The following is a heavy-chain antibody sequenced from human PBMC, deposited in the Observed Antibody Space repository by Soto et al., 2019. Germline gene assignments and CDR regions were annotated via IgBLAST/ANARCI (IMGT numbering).Heavy chain of an antibody. V-gene: IGHV3-33*01. CDR1: GFTFSNYG. CDR3: ARDDEYSGNGMDV. CDR2: ILNDGSNR. D-gene: IGHD3-10*01. J-gene: IGHJ6*02. Sequence: QVQLVESGGGVVQPGRSLRLSCAASGFTFSNYGMHWVRQAPGKGLEWVAVILNDGSNRYHADSVKDRFTISRDNSKNMLYLQMNRLRAEGTAVYYCARDDEYSGNGMDVWGQGTTVTVS.